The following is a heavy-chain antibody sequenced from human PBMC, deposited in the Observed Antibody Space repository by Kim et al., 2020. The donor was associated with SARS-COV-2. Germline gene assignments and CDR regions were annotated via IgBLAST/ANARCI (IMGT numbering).Heavy chain of an antibody. V-gene: IGHV4-34*01. CDR1: NGPFSGYY. CDR3: ARGILSSTWYNWFDP. CDR2: INYGGAT. J-gene: IGHJ5*02. Sequence: SETLSLTCAVHNGPFSGYYWTWIRQPPERDLEWIGEINYGGATNYNPSLKSRLTISADTSKKQFSLNLTSVTAADTAVYYWARGILSSTWYNWFDPWGPGTLVTVSS. D-gene: IGHD6-13*01.